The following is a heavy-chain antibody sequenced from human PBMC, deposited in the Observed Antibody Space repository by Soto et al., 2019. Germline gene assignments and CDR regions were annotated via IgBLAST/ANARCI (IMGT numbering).Heavy chain of an antibody. Sequence: SETLSLTCAFSGGSFTSNNWWTGVRQPPGQGLEWIGEIYRTGSTNYNPSLKSRVTISLDKSENQFSLKVTSLTAADTAVYYCASRDPGTSVDYWGQGTLVTVSS. D-gene: IGHD1-7*01. V-gene: IGHV4-4*02. CDR3: ASRDPGTSVDY. CDR2: IYRTGST. CDR1: GGSFTSNNW. J-gene: IGHJ4*02.